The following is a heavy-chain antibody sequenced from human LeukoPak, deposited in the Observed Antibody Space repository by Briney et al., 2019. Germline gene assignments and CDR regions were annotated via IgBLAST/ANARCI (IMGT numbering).Heavy chain of an antibody. CDR1: GGLMSLYY. CDR2: IYTSGST. Sequence: SDTLSLLCTLSGGLMSLYYWSWIRQPAGGGVEWIGRIYTSGSTNHNPSLKSPVHLLVEQSKNHSSSKLKHVDAPDQAVYFLASYPGSGDWFDPWGQGTLVTLSS. V-gene: IGHV4-4*07. CDR3: ASYPGSGDWFDP. J-gene: IGHJ5*02. D-gene: IGHD3-3*01.